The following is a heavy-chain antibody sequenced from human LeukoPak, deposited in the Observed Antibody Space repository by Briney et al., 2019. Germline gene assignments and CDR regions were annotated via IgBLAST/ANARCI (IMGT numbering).Heavy chain of an antibody. Sequence: ASVKVSCKASGYTFTGYYMHWVRQAPGQGLEWMGWISPNCDGISYAQKFQGRVPKTRDTSISAAYMELSRLRSDGTAVYYCARASGDSYGSGTDYWGRGTLVTVSS. D-gene: IGHD3-10*01. CDR3: ARASGDSYGSGTDY. J-gene: IGHJ4*02. CDR1: GYTFTGYY. V-gene: IGHV1-2*02. CDR2: ISPNCDGI.